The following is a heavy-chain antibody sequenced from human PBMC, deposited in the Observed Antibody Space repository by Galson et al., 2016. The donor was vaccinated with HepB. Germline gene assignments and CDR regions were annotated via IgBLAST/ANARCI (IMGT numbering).Heavy chain of an antibody. CDR2: IYYSGST. CDR3: VKTINFSYFGMDV. V-gene: IGHV4-39*01. J-gene: IGHJ6*02. D-gene: IGHD2/OR15-2a*01. CDR1: GGSINSNSYY. Sequence: TLSLTCTVSGGSINSNSYYWGWIRQPPGKGLEWIGSIYYSGSTYYNPSLKSRVTISVDTSRNQFSLKLNSVTAADTAVYYCVKTINFSYFGMDVWGQGTTVTVSS.